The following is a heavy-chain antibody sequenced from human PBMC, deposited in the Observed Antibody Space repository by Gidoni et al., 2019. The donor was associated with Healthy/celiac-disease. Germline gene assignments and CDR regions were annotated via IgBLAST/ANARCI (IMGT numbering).Heavy chain of an antibody. V-gene: IGHV1-24*01. CDR1: GYTLTELS. Sequence: QVQLVPSGPEVKQPGASVKVSCKVSGYTLTELSMHWVRQAPGKGLEWMGGFDPEDGETIHAQKFQGRVTMTEDTSTDTAYMELSSLRSEDTAVYYCATGGITMVRDSAFDIWGQGTMVTVSS. D-gene: IGHD3-10*01. CDR2: FDPEDGET. CDR3: ATGGITMVRDSAFDI. J-gene: IGHJ3*02.